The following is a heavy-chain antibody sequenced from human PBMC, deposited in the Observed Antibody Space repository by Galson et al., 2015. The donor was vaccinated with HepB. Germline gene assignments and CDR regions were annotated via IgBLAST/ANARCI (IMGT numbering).Heavy chain of an antibody. D-gene: IGHD4-17*01. J-gene: IGHJ3*02. CDR3: VNSEFGYGDSDAYDI. CDR2: ISSNGDTT. V-gene: IGHV3-64D*09. Sequence: SLRLSCAASGFTFSSYAIHWVRQAPGKGLECVSAISSNGDTTYYADSVRGRFTISRDNSKNTVSLQMRSLRAEDTAVYYCVNSEFGYGDSDAYDIWGQGTMVTVSS. CDR1: GFTFSSYA.